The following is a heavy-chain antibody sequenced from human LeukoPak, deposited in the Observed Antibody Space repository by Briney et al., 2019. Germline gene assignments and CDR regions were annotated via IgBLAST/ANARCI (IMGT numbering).Heavy chain of an antibody. J-gene: IGHJ4*02. D-gene: IGHD3-16*01. CDR2: IYSGGHT. CDR1: GGSINSGSFY. Sequence: SQTLSLTCNVSGGSINSGSFYWRWIRQPAGKGLEWIGRIYSGGHTNYNPSLKSRVTVSADTSKNQFPLNLSSVTAADTAVYYCARSRGLSYGFNFDYWGQGTLVTVSS. V-gene: IGHV4-61*02. CDR3: ARSRGLSYGFNFDY.